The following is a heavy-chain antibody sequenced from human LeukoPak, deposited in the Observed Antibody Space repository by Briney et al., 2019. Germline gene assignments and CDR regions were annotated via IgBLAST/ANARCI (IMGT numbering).Heavy chain of an antibody. CDR3: AVVVAAHDAFDI. V-gene: IGHV1-18*01. CDR1: GYTFTSYG. D-gene: IGHD2-15*01. J-gene: IGHJ3*02. Sequence: ASVKVSCKASGYTFTSYGISWVRRAPGQGLEWMGWISAYNGNTNYAQKLQGRVTMTTDTSTSTAYMELRSLRSDDTAVYYCAVVVAAHDAFDIWGQGTMVTVSS. CDR2: ISAYNGNT.